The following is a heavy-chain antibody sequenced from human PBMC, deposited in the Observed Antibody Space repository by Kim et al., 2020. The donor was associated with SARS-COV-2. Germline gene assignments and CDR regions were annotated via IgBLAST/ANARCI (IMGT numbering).Heavy chain of an antibody. D-gene: IGHD6-13*01. J-gene: IGHJ4*02. CDR1: GFTFSTYW. Sequence: GGSLRISCTVSGFTFSTYWMHWVRQAPGKGLVWVSRMDPDGNTINYADSVKGRFTISRDNAMNTLYLQMTSLRDEETALYYCVRGTIATAGTDYLGRGTLVTVS. CDR2: MDPDGNTI. CDR3: VRGTIATAGTDY. V-gene: IGHV3-74*01.